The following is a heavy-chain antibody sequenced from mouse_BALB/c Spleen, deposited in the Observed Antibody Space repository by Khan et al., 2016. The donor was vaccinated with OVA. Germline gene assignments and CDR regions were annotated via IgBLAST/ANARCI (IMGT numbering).Heavy chain of an antibody. Sequence: VQLQESGAELVKPGASVKLSCKASGYTFTSYDINWVRQRPEQGLEWIGWIFPGDDSTKYNEKFKGKATLTSDKSSSTAYMQLSRLTSEDSAVDFGAGHYYGGILYWYFKSWGAGTTVTV. V-gene: IGHV1-85*01. J-gene: IGHJ1*01. D-gene: IGHD1-1*01. CDR1: GYTFTSYD. CDR2: IFPGDDST. CDR3: AGHYYGGILYWYFKS.